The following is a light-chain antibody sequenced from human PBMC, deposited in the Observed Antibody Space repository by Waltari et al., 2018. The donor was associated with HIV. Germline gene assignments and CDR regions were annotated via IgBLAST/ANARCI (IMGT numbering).Light chain of an antibody. CDR3: QVWDSSSDHVV. CDR1: NIGSKS. CDR2: YDS. Sequence: SYVLTQPPSVSVAPGKTARITCGGTNIGSKSVHWYQQKPGQAPLLVIYYDSARPSGLPERFSGSNSGNTATLTISRVEAGDEADYYCQVWDSSSDHVVFGGGTHLTVL. V-gene: IGLV3-21*04. J-gene: IGLJ2*01.